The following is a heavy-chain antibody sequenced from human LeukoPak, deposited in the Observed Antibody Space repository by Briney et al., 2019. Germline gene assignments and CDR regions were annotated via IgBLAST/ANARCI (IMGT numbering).Heavy chain of an antibody. CDR1: GYTFTGYY. CDR3: ARAPYYCYYMDV. CDR2: INPNSGGT. V-gene: IGHV1-2*02. Sequence: GASVKVSCKASGYTFTGYYMHWVRQAPGQGLEWVGWINPNSGGTNYAQKFQGRVTMTRDTSISTAYMELSRLRSDDTAVYYCARAPYYCYYMDVWGKGTTVTVSS. J-gene: IGHJ6*03.